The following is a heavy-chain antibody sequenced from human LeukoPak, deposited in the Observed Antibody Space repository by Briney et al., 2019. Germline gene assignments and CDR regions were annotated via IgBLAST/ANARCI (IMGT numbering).Heavy chain of an antibody. CDR3: ARDHYDFWSGYYMDY. V-gene: IGHV3-7*01. D-gene: IGHD3-3*01. CDR2: IKQDGSEK. CDR1: GFTFSSYW. Sequence: GGSLRLSCAASGFTFSSYWMSWVRQAPGKGLEWVANIKQDGSEKYYVDFVKGRFTISRDNAKNSLYLQMNSLRAEDTAVYYCARDHYDFWSGYYMDYWGQGTLVTVSS. J-gene: IGHJ4*02.